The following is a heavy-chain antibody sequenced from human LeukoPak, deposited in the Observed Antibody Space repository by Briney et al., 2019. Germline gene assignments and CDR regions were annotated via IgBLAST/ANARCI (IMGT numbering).Heavy chain of an antibody. D-gene: IGHD5-12*01. CDR1: GFTFSSYG. V-gene: IGHV3-30*18. Sequence: GRSLRLSCAASGFTFSSYGMHWVRQAPGKRLEWVAVISYDGSNKYYADSVKGRFTISRDNSKNTLYLQMNSLRAEDTAVYYCAKEAYSGYDPEIHFDYWGQGTLVTVSS. J-gene: IGHJ4*02. CDR2: ISYDGSNK. CDR3: AKEAYSGYDPEIHFDY.